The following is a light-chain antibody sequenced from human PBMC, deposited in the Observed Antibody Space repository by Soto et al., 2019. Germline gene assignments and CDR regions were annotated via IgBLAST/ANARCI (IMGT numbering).Light chain of an antibody. CDR2: DVS. CDR1: SSDVGGYSY. V-gene: IGLV2-11*01. J-gene: IGLJ1*01. Sequence: QSVLTQPRSVSGSPGQSVTISCTGTSSDVGGYSYVSWYQQHPDKAPKLVIYDVSKRPSGVPDRFSGSKSGNTASLTISGLQAEDEADYYCCSYAGSYTYVFGTGTKLTVL. CDR3: CSYAGSYTYV.